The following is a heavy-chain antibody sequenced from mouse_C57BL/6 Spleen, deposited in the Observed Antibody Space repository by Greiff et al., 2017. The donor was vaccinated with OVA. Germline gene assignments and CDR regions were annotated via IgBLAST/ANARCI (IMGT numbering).Heavy chain of an antibody. V-gene: IGHV1-52*01. CDR1: GYTFTSYW. CDR3: ARSGYGSSYDYAMDY. Sequence: QVQLQQPGAELVRPGSSVKLSCKASGYTFTSYWMHWVKQRPIQGLEWIGNIDPSDSETHYNQKFKDKATLTVDKSSSTAYMQLSCLTSEDSAVYYCARSGYGSSYDYAMDYWGQGTSVTVSS. D-gene: IGHD1-1*01. CDR2: IDPSDSET. J-gene: IGHJ4*01.